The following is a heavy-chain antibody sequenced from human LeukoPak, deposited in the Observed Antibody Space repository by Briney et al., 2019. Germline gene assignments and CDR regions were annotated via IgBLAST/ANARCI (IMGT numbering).Heavy chain of an antibody. J-gene: IGHJ4*02. CDR1: GFTFSSYG. V-gene: IGHV3-30*19. CDR3: AKDIVGSGWSRVGY. D-gene: IGHD6-19*01. CDR2: ISYDGSNK. Sequence: PGRSLRLSCAASGFTFSSYGMHWVRQAPGKGLEWVAVISYDGSNKYYADSVKGRFTISRDNSKNTLYLQMNSLRAEDTAVYYCAKDIVGSGWSRVGYWGQGTLVTVSS.